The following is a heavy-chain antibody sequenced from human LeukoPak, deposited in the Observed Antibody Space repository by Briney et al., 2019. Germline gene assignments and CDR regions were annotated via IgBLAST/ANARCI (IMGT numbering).Heavy chain of an antibody. V-gene: IGHV4-30-4*01. CDR2: IYYTGST. J-gene: IGHJ3*02. CDR3: ARYYDSSGYYYNDAFDI. Sequence: PSETLSLTCTVSGGSISRGDYYCSWIRQPPGKGLEWIEYIYYTGSTYYNPSLKSRVTISVDTSKNQFSLKLSSVTAADTAVYYCARYYDSSGYYYNDAFDIWGQGTMVTVSS. CDR1: GGSISRGDYY. D-gene: IGHD3-22*01.